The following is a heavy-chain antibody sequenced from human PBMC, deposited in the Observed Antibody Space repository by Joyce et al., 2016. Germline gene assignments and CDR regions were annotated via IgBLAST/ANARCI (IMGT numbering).Heavy chain of an antibody. CDR1: GDSVDSHH. J-gene: IGHJ4*01. V-gene: IGHV4-4*07. CDR3: ARDIHFDGSGSAPYYFDL. Sequence: QVGLQESGPTLVRPSETLTLTCSVSGDSVDSHHWSWLRQSAGRGLEWLGRVCRRDNVNYSPSFRGRLSLSKDKARNQVSLTLSGLIAADTAVYYCARDIHFDGSGSAPYYFDLWGPGTRVTVSS. D-gene: IGHD3-22*01. CDR2: VCRRDNV.